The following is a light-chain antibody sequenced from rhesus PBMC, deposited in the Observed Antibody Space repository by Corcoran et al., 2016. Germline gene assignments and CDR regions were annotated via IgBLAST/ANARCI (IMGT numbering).Light chain of an antibody. CDR2: KAS. V-gene: IGKV1-74*01. CDR3: HHGYGTRWT. Sequence: DFQMTQSPFSLSASVGDRVTITCRASENVNNYLNWYQQKPGKAPKLLIYKASRLQSGVPSRFSGSGSWTDYRFTIGSLQPDAVANYYWHHGYGTRWTFGQGTKVEIK. J-gene: IGKJ1*01. CDR1: ENVNNY.